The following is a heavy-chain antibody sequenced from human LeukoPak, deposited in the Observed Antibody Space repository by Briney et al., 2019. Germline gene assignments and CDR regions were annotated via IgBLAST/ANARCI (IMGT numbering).Heavy chain of an antibody. Sequence: GASVKVSCKASGFTFSSSTMQWVRQARGQRLEWIGWIVVGSGNTNYAQKFQERVTISRDMSTSTAYMELSSLTSEDTAVYYCAADLPYSNYGPLDHWGQGTLVTVSS. D-gene: IGHD4-11*01. J-gene: IGHJ4*02. V-gene: IGHV1-58*02. CDR2: IVVGSGNT. CDR3: AADLPYSNYGPLDH. CDR1: GFTFSSST.